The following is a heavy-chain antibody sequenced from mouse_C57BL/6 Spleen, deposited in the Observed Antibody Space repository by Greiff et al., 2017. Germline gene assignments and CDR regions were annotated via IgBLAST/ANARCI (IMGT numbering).Heavy chain of an antibody. D-gene: IGHD3-3*01. J-gene: IGHJ2*01. Sequence: QVQLQQSGAELVRPGTSVKVSCKASGYAFTNYLIEWVKQRPGQGLEWIGVLNPGSGGTNYNEKFKGKATLTADKSSSTAYMQLSSLTSEDSAVYFCARRDHYFDYWGQGTTLTVSS. V-gene: IGHV1-54*01. CDR2: LNPGSGGT. CDR1: GYAFTNYL. CDR3: ARRDHYFDY.